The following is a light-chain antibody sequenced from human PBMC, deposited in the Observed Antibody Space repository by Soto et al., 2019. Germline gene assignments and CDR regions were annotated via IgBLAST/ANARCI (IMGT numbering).Light chain of an antibody. Sequence: EILLTQSPATLSLSPGERATLSCRTSQSVSSKYLAWYQQKPGQAPRLVFYGTSSRATGIPDRFSGSGSGTEFILTISRLEREDFAVYSCQQYGFSPYTFGQGAKLESK. V-gene: IGKV3-20*01. CDR2: GTS. CDR3: QQYGFSPYT. CDR1: QSVSSKY. J-gene: IGKJ2*01.